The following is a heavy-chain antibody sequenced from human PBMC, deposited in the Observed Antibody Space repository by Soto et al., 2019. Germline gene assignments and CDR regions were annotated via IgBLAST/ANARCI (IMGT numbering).Heavy chain of an antibody. CDR3: ARSQGSSTSLEIYYYYYCGMDV. J-gene: IGHJ6*02. Sequence: ASVKVSCTASQGTFGSSAISWVRQAPGQGLEWMGGIIPIPGTANYAQKFQGRVTIAADESTSTAYMELSSLRSEDTAVYYCARSQGSSTSLEIYYYYYCGMDVWGQGTTVTVSS. V-gene: IGHV1-69*13. CDR1: QGTFGSSA. D-gene: IGHD2-2*01. CDR2: IIPIPGTA.